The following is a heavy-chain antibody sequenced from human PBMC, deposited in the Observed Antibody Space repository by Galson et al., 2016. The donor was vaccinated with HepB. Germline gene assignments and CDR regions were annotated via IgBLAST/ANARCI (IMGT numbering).Heavy chain of an antibody. D-gene: IGHD1-26*01. V-gene: IGHV1-2*02. J-gene: IGHJ2*01. CDR3: ARPPGCPGTHWFFDV. CDR2: INPKSKRGHT. CDR1: GYSFINYY. Sequence: SVKVSCKASGYSFINYYIHWVRQAPGQGPEWMGWINPKSKRGHTSHAPKCQGKVTITRYTSITTAYLELIRPASDDTAVYSCARPPGCPGTHWFFDVWGRGTLVTVSS.